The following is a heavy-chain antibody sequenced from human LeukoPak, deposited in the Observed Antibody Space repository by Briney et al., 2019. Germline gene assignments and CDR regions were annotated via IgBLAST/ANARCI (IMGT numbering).Heavy chain of an antibody. Sequence: GGSLRLSCAASGFTVSSNYMSWVRQAPGKGLEWVSVIYSGGSTYYADSVKGRFTISRDNSKNTLYLQMNSLRAEDTAVYYCAGRNSSSDSSSGWYSIYYYYGMDVWGQGTTVTVPS. CDR2: IYSGGST. D-gene: IGHD6-19*01. CDR1: GFTVSSNY. CDR3: AGRNSSSDSSSGWYSIYYYYGMDV. J-gene: IGHJ6*02. V-gene: IGHV3-66*04.